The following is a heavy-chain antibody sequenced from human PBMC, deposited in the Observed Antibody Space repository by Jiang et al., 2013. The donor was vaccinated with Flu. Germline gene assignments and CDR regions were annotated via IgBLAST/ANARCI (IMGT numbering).Heavy chain of an antibody. CDR3: ARLSCSYGSCYEAY. CDR2: KYYSGGSNY. D-gene: IGHD2-15*01. Sequence: GLVKPSETLSLTCIVSTGSISGYYWSWIRQPPGRGLEWIGYKYYSGGSNYNYNPSLKSRVTISVDTSKNQISLHLTSVTRRRHGPCITCARLSCSYGSCYEAYWGQGLLVTVSS. V-gene: IGHV4-59*08. J-gene: IGHJ4*02. CDR1: TGSISGYY.